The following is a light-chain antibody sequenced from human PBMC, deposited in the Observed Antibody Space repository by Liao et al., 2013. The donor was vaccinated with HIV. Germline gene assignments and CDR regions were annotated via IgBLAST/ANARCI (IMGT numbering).Light chain of an antibody. CDR3: QSADSSGTYLYV. J-gene: IGLJ1*01. CDR2: EDS. CDR1: KLGDKY. Sequence: SYELTQPPSVSVSPGQTASITCSGDKLGDKYVCWYHQKPGQSPVLVIYEDSKRPSGIPERFSGSSSGTTVTLTISGVQAEDEADYYCQSADSSGTYLYVFGTGTKVTVL. V-gene: IGLV3-25*03.